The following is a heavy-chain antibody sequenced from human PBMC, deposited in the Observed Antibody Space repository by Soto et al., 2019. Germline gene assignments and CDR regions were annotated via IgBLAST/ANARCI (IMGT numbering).Heavy chain of an antibody. Sequence: QVQLVESGGGVVQPGRSLRLSCAASGFTFSGYGMHWVRQAPGKGLEWVAVISNDGSNKYYADSVKGRFTISRDNSKTTLYLQMNSLRAEDTAVYYCAKQHCSSTSCYPLYYFYYGMDVWGQGTTVTVSS. V-gene: IGHV3-30*18. J-gene: IGHJ6*02. CDR3: AKQHCSSTSCYPLYYFYYGMDV. D-gene: IGHD2-2*01. CDR1: GFTFSGYG. CDR2: ISNDGSNK.